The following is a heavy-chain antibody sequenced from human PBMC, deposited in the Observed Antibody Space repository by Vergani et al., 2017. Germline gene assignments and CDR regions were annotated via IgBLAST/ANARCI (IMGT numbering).Heavy chain of an antibody. CDR1: GYTFTGYY. Sequence: QVQLVQSGAEVKKPGASVKVSCKASGYTFTGYYMHWVRQAPGQGLEWMGWINPNSGSTNYAQKFQGRVTMTRDTSISTAYMELSRLRSDDTAVYYCARVGYYDSSGYSNWFDPWGQGTLVTVSS. CDR3: ARVGYYDSSGYSNWFDP. V-gene: IGHV1-2*02. CDR2: INPNSGST. J-gene: IGHJ5*02. D-gene: IGHD3-22*01.